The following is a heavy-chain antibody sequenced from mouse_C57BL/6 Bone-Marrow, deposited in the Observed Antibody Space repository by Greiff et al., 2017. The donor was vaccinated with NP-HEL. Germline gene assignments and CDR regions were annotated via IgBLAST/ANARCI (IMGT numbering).Heavy chain of an antibody. V-gene: IGHV1-72*01. Sequence: QVQLQQPGAELVKPGASVKLSCKASGYTFTSYLMHWVKQRPGRGLEWIGRIDPNSGGTKYNEKFKSKATLTVDKPSSTAYMQLNSLTSEDSAVYFFARYYYGSSPFDYWGQGTTLTVSS. CDR2: IDPNSGGT. CDR1: GYTFTSYL. J-gene: IGHJ2*01. CDR3: ARYYYGSSPFDY. D-gene: IGHD1-1*01.